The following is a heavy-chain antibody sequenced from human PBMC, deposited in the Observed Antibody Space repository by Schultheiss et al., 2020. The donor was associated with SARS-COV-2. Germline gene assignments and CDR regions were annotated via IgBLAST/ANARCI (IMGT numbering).Heavy chain of an antibody. CDR2: IYYSGST. Sequence: SQTLSLTCAVYGGSFSGYYWSWIRQPPGKGLEWIGSIYYSGSTYYNPSLKSRVTISVDTSKNQFSLKLSSVTAADTAVYYCARGGASVTRFDYWGQGTLVTVSS. J-gene: IGHJ4*02. CDR3: ARGGASVTRFDY. CDR1: GGSFSGYY. V-gene: IGHV4-34*09. D-gene: IGHD1-26*01.